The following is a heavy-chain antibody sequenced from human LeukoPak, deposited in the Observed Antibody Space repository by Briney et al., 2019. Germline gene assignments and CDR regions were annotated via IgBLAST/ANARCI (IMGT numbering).Heavy chain of an antibody. J-gene: IGHJ5*02. CDR1: GGSISSGSYY. CDR3: ARDTGQFDP. D-gene: IGHD1-1*01. Sequence: PSQTLSLTCTVSGGSISSGSYYWSWIRQPARKGLEWIGRIYTSGSTYYNPSLKNRVTMSVDTSKNQFSLKLTSVTAADTAVYYCARDTGQFDPWGQGTLVTVSS. CDR2: IYTSGST. V-gene: IGHV4-61*02.